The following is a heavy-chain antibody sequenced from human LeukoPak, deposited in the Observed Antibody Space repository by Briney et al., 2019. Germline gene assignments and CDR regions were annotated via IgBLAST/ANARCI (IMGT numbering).Heavy chain of an antibody. CDR2: INPSGGST. CDR1: GYTFTSYY. J-gene: IGHJ5*02. D-gene: IGHD6-13*01. V-gene: IGHV1-46*01. Sequence: ASVKVSCKASGYTFTSYYMHWVRQAPGQGLEWMGIINPSGGSTSYAQKLQGRVTMTTDTSTSTAYMELRSLRSDDTAVYYCARGGYEWFDPWGQGTLVTVSS. CDR3: ARGGYEWFDP.